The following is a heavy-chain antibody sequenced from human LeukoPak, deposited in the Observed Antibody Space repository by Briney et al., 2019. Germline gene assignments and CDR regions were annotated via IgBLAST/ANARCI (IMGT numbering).Heavy chain of an antibody. CDR1: GFNFSDFW. D-gene: IGHD2-15*01. CDR3: ARVVVVALPWFDP. J-gene: IGHJ5*02. CDR2: IKEDGGEE. V-gene: IGHV3-7*01. Sequence: GGSLRLSCAASGFNFSDFWMTWVRQIPGKGLQWVANIKEDGGEEYHVDSVKGRFAISRDNTKRSLFLQMNSLRAEDTAVYYCARVVVVALPWFDPWGQGTLVTVSS.